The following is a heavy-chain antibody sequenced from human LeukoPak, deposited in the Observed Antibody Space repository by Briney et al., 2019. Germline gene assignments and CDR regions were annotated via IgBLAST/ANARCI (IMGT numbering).Heavy chain of an antibody. V-gene: IGHV4-61*08. CDR3: ARDTGGSYFYFDY. D-gene: IGHD1-26*01. J-gene: IGHJ4*02. Sequence: PSQTLSLTCTVSGGSISSGGYYWSWIRQPPGKGLEWIGYIYYSGSTNYNPSLKSRVTISVDTPKNQFSLKLSSVTAADTAVYYCARDTGGSYFYFDYWGQGTLVTVSS. CDR2: IYYSGST. CDR1: GGSISSGGYY.